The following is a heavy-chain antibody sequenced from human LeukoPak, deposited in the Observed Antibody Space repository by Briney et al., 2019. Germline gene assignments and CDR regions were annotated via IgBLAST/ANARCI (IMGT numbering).Heavy chain of an antibody. D-gene: IGHD4-17*01. CDR1: GFTFSSYS. Sequence: SGGSLRLSCAASGFTFSSYSMNWVRQAPGKGLEWVSYITSSSSTMYYADSVQGRFTISRDNAKISLYLQMTSLRAEDTAVYYCARRIDDYGVFGAFHIWGQGTLVTVSS. J-gene: IGHJ3*02. V-gene: IGHV3-48*01. CDR3: ARRIDDYGVFGAFHI. CDR2: ITSSSSTM.